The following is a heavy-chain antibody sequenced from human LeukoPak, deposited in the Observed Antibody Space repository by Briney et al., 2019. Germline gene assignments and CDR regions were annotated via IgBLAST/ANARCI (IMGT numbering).Heavy chain of an antibody. CDR3: AREGYCSGGSCYRVAFDI. V-gene: IGHV1-69*16. CDR1: GGTFSSYT. CDR2: IIPILGTA. D-gene: IGHD2-15*01. Sequence: SVKVSCKASGGTFSSYTISWVRQAPGQGLEWMGRIIPILGTANYAQKFQGRVTITTDESTSTAYMELSSLRSEDTAVYYCAREGYCSGGSCYRVAFDIWGQGTMVTVSS. J-gene: IGHJ3*02.